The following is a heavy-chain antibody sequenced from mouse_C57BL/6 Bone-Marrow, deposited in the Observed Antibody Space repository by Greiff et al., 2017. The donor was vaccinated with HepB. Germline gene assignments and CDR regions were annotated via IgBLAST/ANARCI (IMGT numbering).Heavy chain of an antibody. V-gene: IGHV1-81*01. CDR3: ARRYYYGSPWFAY. J-gene: IGHJ3*01. Sequence: VKLQQSGAELARPGASVKLSCKASGYTFTSYGISWVKQRTGQGLEWIGEIYPRSGNTYYNEKFKGKATLTADKSSSTAYMELRSLTSEDSAVYFCARRYYYGSPWFAYWGQGTLVTVSA. D-gene: IGHD1-1*01. CDR1: GYTFTSYG. CDR2: IYPRSGNT.